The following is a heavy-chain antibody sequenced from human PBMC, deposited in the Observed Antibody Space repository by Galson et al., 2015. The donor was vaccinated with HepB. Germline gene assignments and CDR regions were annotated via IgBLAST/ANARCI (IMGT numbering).Heavy chain of an antibody. D-gene: IGHD2-15*01. CDR1: GFTLSSYA. J-gene: IGHJ5*02. V-gene: IGHV3-30-3*01. CDR3: ARAYCSGGSCYGRKGWFDP. CDR2: ISYDGSNK. Sequence: SLRLPCAASGFTLSSYAMHWVRQAPGKGLEWVAVISYDGSNKYYADSVKGRFTISRDNSKNTLYLQMNSLRAEDTAVYYCARAYCSGGSCYGRKGWFDPWGQGTLVTVSS.